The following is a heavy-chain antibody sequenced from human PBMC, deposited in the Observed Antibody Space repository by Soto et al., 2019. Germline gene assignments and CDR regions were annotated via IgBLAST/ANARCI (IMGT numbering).Heavy chain of an antibody. CDR3: TREVGATAFDI. Sequence: GGSLRLSCTASGFTFGDYAMSWFRQAPGKGLEWVGFIRSKAYGGTTEYAASVKGRFTISRDDSKSIAHLQMNSLKTEDTAVYYCTREVGATAFDIWGQGTMVTVSS. CDR2: IRSKAYGGTT. J-gene: IGHJ3*02. CDR1: GFTFGDYA. D-gene: IGHD1-26*01. V-gene: IGHV3-49*03.